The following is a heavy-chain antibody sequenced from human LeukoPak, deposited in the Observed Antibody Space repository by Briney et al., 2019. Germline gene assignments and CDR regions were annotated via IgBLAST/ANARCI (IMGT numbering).Heavy chain of an antibody. V-gene: IGHV5-51*01. CDR2: IYPGDSDT. Sequence: GESLKISCKASGYTFSDYWIGWVRQMPGKGLELMGIIYPGDSDTRYSPSFQGQVTVSVDKSINTAYLQWSSLKASDSAMYYCARAGYSNRWDGVDYWGQGTLVTVSS. CDR3: ARAGYSNRWDGVDY. J-gene: IGHJ4*02. CDR1: GYTFSDYW. D-gene: IGHD2/OR15-2a*01.